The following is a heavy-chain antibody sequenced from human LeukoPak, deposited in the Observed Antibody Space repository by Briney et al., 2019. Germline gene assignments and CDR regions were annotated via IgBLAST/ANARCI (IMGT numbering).Heavy chain of an antibody. Sequence: SVKVSFKASGYTFTGYHMHWVRQAPGQGLEWMGRINPNSGDTNYAQKFQGRVTMTRDTSISTAYVELSRLRSDDTAVYYCARDYCSSTSCLFDYWGQGTLVTVSS. V-gene: IGHV1-2*06. J-gene: IGHJ4*02. CDR3: ARDYCSSTSCLFDY. CDR2: INPNSGDT. D-gene: IGHD2-2*01. CDR1: GYTFTGYH.